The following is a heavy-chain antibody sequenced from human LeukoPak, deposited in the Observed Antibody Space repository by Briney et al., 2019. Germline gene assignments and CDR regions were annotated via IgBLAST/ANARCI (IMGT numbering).Heavy chain of an antibody. D-gene: IGHD6-13*01. V-gene: IGHV3-21*01. CDR2: ISSSSSYI. CDR3: ARGVAAAGTDY. J-gene: IGHJ4*02. CDR1: GFTFSSYS. Sequence: GGSLRLSCAASGFTFSSYSMNWVRQAPGKGLEWVSSISSSSSYIYYADSVKGRFTISRDNAKNSLYLQMNSLRAEDTAVYYCARGVAAAGTDYWGQGTLVTVSS.